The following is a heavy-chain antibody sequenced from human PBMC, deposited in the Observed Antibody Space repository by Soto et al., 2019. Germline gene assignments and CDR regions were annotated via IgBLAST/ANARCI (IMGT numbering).Heavy chain of an antibody. CDR2: IFHGGST. D-gene: IGHD3-22*01. CDR3: ARPHYDSNTFYSFFDY. J-gene: IGHJ4*02. CDR1: DVSFSGYY. V-gene: IGHV4-34*12. Sequence: SETLSLTCAVYDVSFSGYYWSWIRQPPGKGLEWIGAIFHGGSTNYSPSLRSRVTISVDTSKNQFSLELSSVTAADTAVYYCARPHYDSNTFYSFFDYWGQGTLVTAPQ.